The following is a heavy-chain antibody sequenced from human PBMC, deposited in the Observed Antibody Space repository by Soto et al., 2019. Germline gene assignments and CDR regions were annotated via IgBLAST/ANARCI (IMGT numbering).Heavy chain of an antibody. D-gene: IGHD2-21*02. Sequence: AASVKVSCKASGYTFTSYAMHWVRQAPGQRLEWMGWINAGNGNTKYSQKFQGRVTITRDTSASTAYMELSSLRSEDTAVYYCARAWVVVTAPDYWGQGTLVPSPQ. J-gene: IGHJ4*02. CDR2: INAGNGNT. CDR1: GYTFTSYA. V-gene: IGHV1-3*01. CDR3: ARAWVVVTAPDY.